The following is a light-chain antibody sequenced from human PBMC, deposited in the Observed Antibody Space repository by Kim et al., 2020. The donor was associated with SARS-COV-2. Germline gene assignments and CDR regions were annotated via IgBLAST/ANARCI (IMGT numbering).Light chain of an antibody. J-gene: IGKJ2*01. Sequence: ETVLTQSPGTLSLSPGESATLSCRASQSVSSNYLAWYHQRPGQAPRLLIYLASTRATGAPDRFSGSGAGTDFTLTIRRLEPEDSGVFCCQQDSTSPYTFGQGTKVEI. CDR3: QQDSTSPYT. V-gene: IGKV3-20*01. CDR1: QSVSSNY. CDR2: LAS.